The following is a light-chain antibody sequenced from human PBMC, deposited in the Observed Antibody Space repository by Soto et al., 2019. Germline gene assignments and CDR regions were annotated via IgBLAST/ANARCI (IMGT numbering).Light chain of an antibody. J-gene: IGKJ1*01. CDR2: GAS. CDR3: QQYDKWPRT. Sequence: EIVMTQSPATLSVSPVEIVTLCFRASQSLTRNLAWHQHKPGQSPRLLIYGASARATGIPDRFSGGGSGAEYTLTISSLQSQDFAVYYCQQYDKWPRTFGQGTKVDI. V-gene: IGKV3-15*01. CDR1: QSLTRN.